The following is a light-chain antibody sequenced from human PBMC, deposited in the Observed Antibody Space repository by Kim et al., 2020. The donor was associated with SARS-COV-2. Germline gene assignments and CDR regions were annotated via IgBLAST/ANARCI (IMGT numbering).Light chain of an antibody. Sequence: SPGQTASITCSGDKLGDKYAYWYQQKPGQSPVLVIYQDNKRPSGIPERFSGSNSGNTATLTISGTQAMDEADYYCQAWDSSTGVVFGGGTQLTVL. CDR2: QDN. CDR3: QAWDSSTGVV. V-gene: IGLV3-1*01. J-gene: IGLJ2*01. CDR1: KLGDKY.